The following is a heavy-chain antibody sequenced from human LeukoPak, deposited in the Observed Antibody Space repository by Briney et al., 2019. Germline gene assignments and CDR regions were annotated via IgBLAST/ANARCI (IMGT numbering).Heavy chain of an antibody. CDR1: GGSISGYY. V-gene: IGHV4-59*01. CDR2: IYYTGST. J-gene: IGHJ4*02. D-gene: IGHD4-23*01. CDR3: ARVLGDGGNGYYFDY. Sequence: PSETLSLTCTVSGGSISGYYWSWIRQPPGKGLEWIGYIYYTGSTNYNPSLKSRVTISVDTSKNQFSLKLSSVTAADTAVYYCARVLGDGGNGYYFDYWGQGTLVTVSS.